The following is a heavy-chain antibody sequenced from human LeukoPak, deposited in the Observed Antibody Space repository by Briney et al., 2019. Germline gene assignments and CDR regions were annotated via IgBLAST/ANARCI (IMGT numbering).Heavy chain of an antibody. CDR1: GFTLRGYG. CDR3: AKDTPTTGYHLDS. J-gene: IGHJ4*02. D-gene: IGHD1-1*01. V-gene: IGHV3-30*02. Sequence: GGSLRLSCAASGFTLRGYGMHWVRQAPGKGLEWVSFIRYDGSDKSYADSVKGRFTISRDNSENTLYLQINSLRVEDTAVYYCAKDTPTTGYHLDSWGQGTLVTVSS. CDR2: IRYDGSDK.